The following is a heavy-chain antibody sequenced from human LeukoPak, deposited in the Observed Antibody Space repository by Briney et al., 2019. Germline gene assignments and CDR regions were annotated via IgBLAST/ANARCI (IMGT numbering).Heavy chain of an antibody. CDR2: INSDGSST. CDR1: GFTFSSYW. CDR3: ARGLTMVRGVPDY. J-gene: IGHJ4*02. Sequence: GGSLRLSCADSGFTFSSYWMHWVRQAPGKGLAWVSRINSDGSSTSYADSVKGRFTISRDNAKNTLYLQMNSLRAEDTAVYYCARGLTMVRGVPDYWGQGTLVTVSS. D-gene: IGHD3-10*01. V-gene: IGHV3-74*01.